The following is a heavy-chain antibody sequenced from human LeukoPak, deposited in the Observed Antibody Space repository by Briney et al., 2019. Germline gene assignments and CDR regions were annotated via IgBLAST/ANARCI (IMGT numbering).Heavy chain of an antibody. CDR2: INHSGST. Sequence: SETLSLTCTVSGGSISSSFYHWGWIRQPPGKGLEWIGEINHSGSTNYNPSLKSRVTISVDTSKNQFSLKLSSVTAADTAVYYCARGRRNIVVVVAATRFDYWGQGTLVTVSS. J-gene: IGHJ4*02. CDR3: ARGRRNIVVVVAATRFDY. D-gene: IGHD2-15*01. CDR1: GGSISSSFYH. V-gene: IGHV4-39*07.